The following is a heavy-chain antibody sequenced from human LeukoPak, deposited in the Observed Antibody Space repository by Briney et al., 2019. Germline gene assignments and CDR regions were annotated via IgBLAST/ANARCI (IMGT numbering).Heavy chain of an antibody. J-gene: IGHJ6*03. CDR1: GYSFTSYW. D-gene: IGHD4-17*01. Sequence: PGESLKISCKGSGYSFTSYWIGWVRQMPGKGLEWMGIIYPGDSDTRYSPPFQGQVTISADKSISTAYLQWSSLKASDTAMYYCARLVGDDYGDQFYYYYYMDVWGKGTTVTVSS. CDR3: ARLVGDDYGDQFYYYYYMDV. V-gene: IGHV5-51*01. CDR2: IYPGDSDT.